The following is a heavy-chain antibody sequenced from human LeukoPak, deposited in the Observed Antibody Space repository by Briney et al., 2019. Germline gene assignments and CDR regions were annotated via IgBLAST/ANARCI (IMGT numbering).Heavy chain of an antibody. V-gene: IGHV3-30*03. CDR3: ARQSPEVD. CDR2: ISYDGSNK. Sequence: GGSLRLSCAASGFTFSSYGMHWVRQAPGKGLEWVAVISYDGSNKYYADSVKGRFTISRDNAKNTLYLQMNSLRAEDTAVYYCARQSPEVDWGQGTLVTVSS. J-gene: IGHJ4*02. CDR1: GFTFSSYG.